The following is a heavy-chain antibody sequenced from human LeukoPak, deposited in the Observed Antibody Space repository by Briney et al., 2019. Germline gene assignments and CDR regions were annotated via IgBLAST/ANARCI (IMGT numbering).Heavy chain of an antibody. CDR1: GGSISTDLYY. V-gene: IGHV4-61*02. J-gene: IGHJ5*02. D-gene: IGHD6-19*01. Sequence: SETLSLTCTVSGGSISTDLYYWTWIRQPAGKGLEWIGRIYSNGWSDYNPPLKSRVSISIDTSKNHFSLKMSLATAADTALYYCARGSGWNSFDPWGQGTLVTVSS. CDR2: IYSNGWS. CDR3: ARGSGWNSFDP.